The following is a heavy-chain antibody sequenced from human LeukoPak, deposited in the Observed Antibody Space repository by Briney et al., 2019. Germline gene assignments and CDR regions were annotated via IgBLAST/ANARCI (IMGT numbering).Heavy chain of an antibody. V-gene: IGHV3-30-3*01. CDR1: VFTFSTYA. J-gene: IGHJ4*02. D-gene: IGHD1-14*01. CDR2: ISYDGSNK. CDR3: ARDLESEPGQGPDY. Sequence: PGGSLRLSCAASVFTFSTYAMHWVRQVPGKGLEWVAVISYDGSNKYYADSVKGRFTISRGNSKNTLYLQMNSLRGEDTGVYYCARDLESEPGQGPDYWGQGTLVTVSS.